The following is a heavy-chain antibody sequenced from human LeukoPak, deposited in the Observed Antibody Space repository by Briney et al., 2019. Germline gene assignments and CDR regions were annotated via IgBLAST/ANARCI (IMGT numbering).Heavy chain of an antibody. CDR1: GFTFSSYA. V-gene: IGHV3-23*01. D-gene: IGHD4-17*01. CDR2: ISGSGGST. Sequence: PGGSLRLSCAASGFTFSSYAMSWVRQAPGKGLEWVSAISGSGGSTYYADSVKGRFTISRDNSKNTLYLQMNSLRAEDTAVYYCARSDYGDYTGDYWGQGTLVTVSS. CDR3: ARSDYGDYTGDY. J-gene: IGHJ4*02.